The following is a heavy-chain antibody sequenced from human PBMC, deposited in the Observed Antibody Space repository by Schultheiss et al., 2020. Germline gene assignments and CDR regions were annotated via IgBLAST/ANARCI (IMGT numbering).Heavy chain of an antibody. V-gene: IGHV4-59*12. D-gene: IGHD3-22*01. CDR3: ARAYYYDSSGYDAFDI. CDR2: IYYSGST. CDR1: GGSISSSY. Sequence: SETLSLTCTVSGGSISSSYWSWIRQPPGKGLEWIGYIYYSGSTYYNPSLKSRVTISVDTSKNQFSLKLSSVTAADTAVYYCARAYYYDSSGYDAFDIWGQGTMVTVSS. J-gene: IGHJ3*02.